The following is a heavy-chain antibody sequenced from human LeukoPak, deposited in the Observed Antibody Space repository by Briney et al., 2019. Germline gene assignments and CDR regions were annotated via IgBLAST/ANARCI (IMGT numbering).Heavy chain of an antibody. D-gene: IGHD3-22*01. Sequence: SESLSLTCTVSGGSISSYYWSWIRQPAGKGLEWIGRIYSSGSSNYNPSLRSRVTISVDTSKNQFSLKLSSVTAADTAVYYCARGYYYDSSGYLDWGQGTLVTVSS. J-gene: IGHJ4*02. CDR2: IYSSGSS. V-gene: IGHV4-4*07. CDR3: ARGYYYDSSGYLD. CDR1: GGSISSYY.